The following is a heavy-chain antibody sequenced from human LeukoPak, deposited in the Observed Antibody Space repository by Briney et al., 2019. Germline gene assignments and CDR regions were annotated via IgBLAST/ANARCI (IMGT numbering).Heavy chain of an antibody. V-gene: IGHV3-64*01. CDR1: GFSFRGYG. CDR2: ISADGGTT. Sequence: GGSLRLSCAASGFSFRGYGMHWVRQAPGRGLEYVSAISADGGTTDYLNSVKGRFTISRDNSKNTLYLQMGRLRSDDTAIYYCARGRGGPPFDFWGPGTVVTVAS. D-gene: IGHD3-10*01. J-gene: IGHJ4*02. CDR3: ARGRGGPPFDF.